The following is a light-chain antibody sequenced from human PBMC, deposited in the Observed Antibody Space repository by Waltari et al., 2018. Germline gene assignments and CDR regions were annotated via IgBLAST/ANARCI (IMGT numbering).Light chain of an antibody. V-gene: IGKV3-15*01. Sequence: TVVTQSPVTLSVSPGERATLSCRTSQTIGRTLAWYQQRPGQAPRLLIYHASTRATGIPARFSGSGSETEFALTISSLQSEDFAVYYCQQYNRWPPGTFGQGTKVEV. CDR2: HAS. CDR1: QTIGRT. J-gene: IGKJ1*01. CDR3: QQYNRWPPGT.